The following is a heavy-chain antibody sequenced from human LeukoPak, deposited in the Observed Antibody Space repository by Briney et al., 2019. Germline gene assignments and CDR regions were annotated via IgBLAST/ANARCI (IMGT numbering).Heavy chain of an antibody. V-gene: IGHV4-39*01. Sequence: SETLSLTCTVSGGSISSSSYYWGWIRQPPGQGLEWIGSIYYSGSTYYNPSLKSRVTISVDTSKNQFSLKLSSVTAADTAVYYCARHEKGYSGGWYVPATRGAFDIWGQGTMVTVSS. CDR1: GGSISSSSYY. CDR2: IYYSGST. J-gene: IGHJ3*02. D-gene: IGHD6-19*01. CDR3: ARHEKGYSGGWYVPATRGAFDI.